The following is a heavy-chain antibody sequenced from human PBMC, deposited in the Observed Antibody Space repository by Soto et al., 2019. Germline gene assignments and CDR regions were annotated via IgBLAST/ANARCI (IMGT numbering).Heavy chain of an antibody. CDR1: GFTFDSPYSHG. D-gene: IGHD5-18*01. V-gene: IGHV3-23*01. CDR2: ISSNGANT. CDR3: AFIHGYYFDY. Sequence: PGGSLRLSCAASGFTFDSPYSHGMSWVRQSPGKGPEWVSTISSNGANTHYAESVKGRFTISKDASRNTVHLHMNSLRAEDTAVYYCAFIHGYYFDYWGQGTLVTVSS. J-gene: IGHJ4*02.